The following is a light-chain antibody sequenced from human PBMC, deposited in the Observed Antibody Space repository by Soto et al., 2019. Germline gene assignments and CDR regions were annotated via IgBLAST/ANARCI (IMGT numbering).Light chain of an antibody. V-gene: IGKV1-6*01. CDR3: QPDDSYPLT. Sequence: AILMTQATSSLSASVGDSVTITCRASQGIGNDLGWYQHRPGKAPKLLIYAASTLQSGVPSRFGGSGSGTDFILTISSLQPEDFATYYCQPDDSYPLTFGGGNKVEI. J-gene: IGKJ4*01. CDR2: AAS. CDR1: QGIGND.